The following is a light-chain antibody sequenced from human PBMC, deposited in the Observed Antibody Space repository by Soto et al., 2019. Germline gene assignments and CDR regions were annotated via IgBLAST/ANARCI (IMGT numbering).Light chain of an antibody. J-gene: IGKJ5*01. CDR2: DAS. V-gene: IGKV3-11*01. CDR3: QQYNNWPPIT. CDR1: QSVSSY. Sequence: EIVLTHSPATLSLSPGETATLSCGASQSVSSYLAWYQQKPGQAPRLLIYDASNRATGIPARFSGSGSGTDFTLTISSLEPEDFAVYYCQQYNNWPPITFGQGTRLEIK.